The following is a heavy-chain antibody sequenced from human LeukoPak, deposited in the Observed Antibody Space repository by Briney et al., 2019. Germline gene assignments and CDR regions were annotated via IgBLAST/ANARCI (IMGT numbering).Heavy chain of an antibody. CDR1: GSTVSGSY. CDR3: AKELWFGEPY. V-gene: IGHV3-53*01. CDR2: INSDGST. J-gene: IGHJ4*02. Sequence: GSLRLSCAASGSTVSGSYMSWVRQAPGKGLEWVSLINSDGSTYYADSVKGRFTIPGDNSKNTLCLQMNRLRAEDTAVYYCAKELWFGEPYWGQGTLVTVSS. D-gene: IGHD3-10*01.